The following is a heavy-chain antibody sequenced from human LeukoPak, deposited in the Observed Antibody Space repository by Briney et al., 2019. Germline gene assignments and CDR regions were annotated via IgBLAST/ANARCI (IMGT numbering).Heavy chain of an antibody. CDR2: ISYDGSNK. J-gene: IGHJ4*02. V-gene: IGHV3-30-3*01. CDR3: ARPIVDTAMDETVDY. D-gene: IGHD5-18*01. Sequence: GGSLRLSCAASGFTFSSYAMHWVRQAPGKGLEWVAVISYDGSNKYYADSVKGRFTISRDNSKNTLYLQMNSLRAEDTAVYYCARPIVDTAMDETVDYWGQGTLVTVSS. CDR1: GFTFSSYA.